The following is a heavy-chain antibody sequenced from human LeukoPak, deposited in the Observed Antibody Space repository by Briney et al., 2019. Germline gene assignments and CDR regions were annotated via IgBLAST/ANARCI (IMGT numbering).Heavy chain of an antibody. J-gene: IGHJ6*03. CDR3: ARERGSYFDILTGYYSYYYYYMDV. CDR1: GYTFTSYG. CDR2: ISADNGNT. V-gene: IGHV1-18*01. Sequence: ASVKVSCKASGYTFTSYGISGVRQAPEQGLEWMGWISADNGNTNYAHRLQGRVTMTTETYTSTAHIELRSLRSDETEVYYCARERGSYFDILTGYYSYYYYYMDVWGKGTTVTISS. D-gene: IGHD3-9*01.